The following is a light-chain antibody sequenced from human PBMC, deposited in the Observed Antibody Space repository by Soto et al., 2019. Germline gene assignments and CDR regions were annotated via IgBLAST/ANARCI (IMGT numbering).Light chain of an antibody. CDR1: QSVGSY. CDR2: DAS. V-gene: IGKV3-11*01. CDR3: QQRSNWPPVT. Sequence: EIVLTQSPATLSLSPGERATLSCRASQSVGSYLAWYQQKPGQAPRLLIYDASNRATGIPARFSGSGSGTHFPLTISSLEPEDFAVYYCQQRSNWPPVTFGGGTKVEIK. J-gene: IGKJ4*01.